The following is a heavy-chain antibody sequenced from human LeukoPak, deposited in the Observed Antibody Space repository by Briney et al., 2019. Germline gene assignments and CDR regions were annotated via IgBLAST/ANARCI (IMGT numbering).Heavy chain of an antibody. J-gene: IGHJ4*02. D-gene: IGHD2-15*01. Sequence: GGSLRLSCAASGFTFSSYSMNWVRQAPGKGLEWVSSISSSSSYIYYADSVKGRFTISRDNAKNSLYLQMNSLRAEDTALYYCAREWPYCSGGSCFDYWGQGTLVTVSS. CDR2: ISSSSSYI. CDR3: AREWPYCSGGSCFDY. V-gene: IGHV3-21*04. CDR1: GFTFSSYS.